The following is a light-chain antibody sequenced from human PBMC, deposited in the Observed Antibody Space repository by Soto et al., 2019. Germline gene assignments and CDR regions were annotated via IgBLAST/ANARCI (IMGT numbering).Light chain of an antibody. CDR2: GAS. V-gene: IGKV3-15*01. J-gene: IGKJ4*02. CDR1: QSVGSN. Sequence: EIVMTQSPATLSVSPGERATLSCRASQSVGSNLAWYQQKPGQAPRLLIYGASTRATGIPARFSGSGSGTESPLTITSLQSEAFAIYFCQRHQNWHPHITFGPGTKVEIK. CDR3: QRHQNWHPHIT.